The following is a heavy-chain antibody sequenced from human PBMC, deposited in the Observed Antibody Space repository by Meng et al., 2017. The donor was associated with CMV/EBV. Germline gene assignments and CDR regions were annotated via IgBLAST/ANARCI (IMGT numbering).Heavy chain of an antibody. CDR1: GVTFSSCT. CDR3: ATGATTSRFRVDY. CDR2: ITPIFGVA. V-gene: IGHV1-69*13. Sequence: SVKVSCKASGVTFSSCTLSWVRQAPGQGLEWMGGITPIFGVAQYAQNFQGRVTITADEYTNTAYMDVSSLRSEDTAVYCCATGATTSRFRVDYWGQGTLVTVSS. J-gene: IGHJ4*02. D-gene: IGHD2-2*01.